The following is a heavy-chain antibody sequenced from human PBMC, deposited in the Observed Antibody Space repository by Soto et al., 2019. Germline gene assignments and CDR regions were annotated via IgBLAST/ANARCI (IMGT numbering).Heavy chain of an antibody. J-gene: IGHJ3*02. CDR3: ARDPNYTDYDILTSGDAFDI. CDR2: ISYDGSNK. Sequence: QVQLVESGGGVVQPGRSLRLSCAASGFTFSSYAMHWVRQAPGKGLEWVAVISYDGSNKYYADSVKGRFTIFRDNSKNTLYLQMNSLRAEDTAVYYCARDPNYTDYDILTSGDAFDIWGQGTMVTVSS. D-gene: IGHD3-9*01. CDR1: GFTFSSYA. V-gene: IGHV3-30-3*01.